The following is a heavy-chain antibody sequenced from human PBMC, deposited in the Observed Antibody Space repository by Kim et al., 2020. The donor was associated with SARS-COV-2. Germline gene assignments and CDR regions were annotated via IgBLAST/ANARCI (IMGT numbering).Heavy chain of an antibody. CDR1: GGSFSGYY. CDR3: ACRWSMTVCWGSYYGDV. CDR2: INHSGST. Sequence: SETLSLTCAVYGGSFSGYYWSWSRQPPGKGLEWIGEINHSGSTNYNPSLKSRVTISVDKSKNQFSLQLTPRSVAATSVAVCACRWSMTVCWGSYYGDVLG. V-gene: IGHV4-34*01. D-gene: IGHD3-10*02. J-gene: IGHJ3*01.